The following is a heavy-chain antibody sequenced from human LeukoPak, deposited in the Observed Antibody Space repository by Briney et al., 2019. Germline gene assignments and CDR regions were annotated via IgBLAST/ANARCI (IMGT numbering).Heavy chain of an antibody. CDR2: IYYSGST. CDR1: GGSISSGDYY. V-gene: IGHV4-30-4*08. CDR3: ARGIAVAGMLDY. J-gene: IGHJ4*02. D-gene: IGHD6-19*01. Sequence: SETLSLTCTVSGGSISSGDYYWSWFRQPPGKGLEWIGYIYYSGSTYYNPSLKSRVTISVDTSKSQFSLKLSSVTAADTAVYYCARGIAVAGMLDYWGQGTLVTVSS.